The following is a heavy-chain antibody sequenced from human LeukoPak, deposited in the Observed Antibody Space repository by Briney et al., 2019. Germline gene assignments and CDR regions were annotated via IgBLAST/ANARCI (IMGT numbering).Heavy chain of an antibody. CDR2: ISSSSSTI. CDR1: GFTFSIYS. CDR3: ARSSHYYDSSGYYLSGY. D-gene: IGHD3-22*01. Sequence: LSGGSLRLSYAASGFTFSIYSMNWVRQAPGKGLEWVSYISSSSSTIYYADSVKGRFTISRDNAKNSLYLQMNSLRAEDTDVYYCARSSHYYDSSGYYLSGYWGQGTLVTVSS. V-gene: IGHV3-48*01. J-gene: IGHJ4*02.